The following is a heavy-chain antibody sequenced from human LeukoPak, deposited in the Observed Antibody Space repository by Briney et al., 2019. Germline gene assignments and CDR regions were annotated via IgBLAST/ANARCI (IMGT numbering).Heavy chain of an antibody. V-gene: IGHV1-18*01. D-gene: IGHD2-2*01. CDR2: ISAYNGNT. CDR1: GYTFTNYG. CDR3: AINVVPAARYYYYGMDV. J-gene: IGHJ6*02. Sequence: ASVKVSCKASGYTFTNYGISWVRQAPGQGLEWMGWISAYNGNTKYAQKLQGRVTMTTDTSTSTAYMELRSLRSDDTAVYYCAINVVPAARYYYYGMDVWGQGTTVTVSS.